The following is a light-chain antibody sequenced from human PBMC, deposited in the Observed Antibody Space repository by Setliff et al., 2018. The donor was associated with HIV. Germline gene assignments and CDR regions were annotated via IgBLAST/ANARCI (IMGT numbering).Light chain of an antibody. V-gene: IGLV2-14*03. Sequence: QSVLAQPASVSGSPGQSITISCTGTSSDVGGYNYVSWYQQHPGKAPKYIIYDVTNRPSGVSNRFSGSKSGNKASLSISGLQAEDEADYYCTSYTSNGTLYVFGTGTKVTGL. CDR3: TSYTSNGTLYV. J-gene: IGLJ1*01. CDR1: SSDVGGYNY. CDR2: DVT.